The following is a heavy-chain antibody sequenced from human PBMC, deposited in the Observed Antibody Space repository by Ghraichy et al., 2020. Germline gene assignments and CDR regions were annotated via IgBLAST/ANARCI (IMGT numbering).Heavy chain of an antibody. D-gene: IGHD3-10*01. CDR3: TRMYGSGSFADY. Sequence: GGSLRLSCAASGFTFSTYWMTWVRQAPGKGLQWVATIREDGGDKYYLDSVKGRFTISRDNANHSVYLQMNDLRADDTAVYYCTRMYGSGSFADYWGQGVLVTVSS. CDR2: IREDGGDK. CDR1: GFTFSTYW. J-gene: IGHJ4*02. V-gene: IGHV3-7*03.